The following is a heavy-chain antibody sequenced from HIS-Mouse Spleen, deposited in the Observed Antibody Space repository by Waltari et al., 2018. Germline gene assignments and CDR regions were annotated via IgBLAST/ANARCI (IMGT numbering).Heavy chain of an antibody. J-gene: IGHJ3*02. V-gene: IGHV3-23*01. CDR1: GFTFSSYA. Sequence: EVQLLESGGGLVQPGGSLRLSCAASGFTFSSYAMSWVRQAPGTGLEWVSAISGSGSSTYYADSVKGRFTISSDNSKNTLYLQMNSLRAEDTAVYYCASSVSYGDAFDIWGQGTMVTVSS. CDR3: ASSVSYGDAFDI. D-gene: IGHD3-10*01. CDR2: ISGSGSST.